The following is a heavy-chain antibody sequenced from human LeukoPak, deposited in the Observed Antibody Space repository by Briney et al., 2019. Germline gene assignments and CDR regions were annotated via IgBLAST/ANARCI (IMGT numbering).Heavy chain of an antibody. CDR3: ARAEYYYDSSGYYGFDY. Sequence: PGGSLRLSCAASGFTFSSYEMNWVRQAPGKGLEWVSYISSSGSTIYYADSVKGRFTISRDNAKNTLYLQMNSLRAEDTAVYYCARAEYYYDSSGYYGFDYWGQGTLVTVSS. CDR1: GFTFSSYE. J-gene: IGHJ4*02. D-gene: IGHD3-22*01. CDR2: ISSSGSTI. V-gene: IGHV3-48*03.